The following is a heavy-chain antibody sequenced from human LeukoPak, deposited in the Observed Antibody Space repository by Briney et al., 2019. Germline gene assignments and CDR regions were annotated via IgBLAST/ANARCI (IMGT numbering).Heavy chain of an antibody. CDR3: ARFEWLNDYGDYDNDY. CDR2: IIPIFGTA. CDR1: GYTFTSSD. Sequence: ASVKVSCKASGYTFTSSDINWVRQAPGQGLEWMGGIIPIFGTANYAQKFQGRVTITADESTSTAYMELSSLRSEDTAVYYCARFEWLNDYGDYDNDYWGQGTLVTVSS. D-gene: IGHD4-17*01. V-gene: IGHV1-69*13. J-gene: IGHJ4*02.